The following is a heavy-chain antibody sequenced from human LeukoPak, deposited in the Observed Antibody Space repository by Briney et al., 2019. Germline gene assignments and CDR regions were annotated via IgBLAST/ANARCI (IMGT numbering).Heavy chain of an antibody. CDR3: TTVGIVGATRAIDY. V-gene: IGHV3-15*01. CDR1: GFTFSNAW. D-gene: IGHD1-26*01. CDR2: IKSKTDGGTT. Sequence: GGSLRLSCAASGFTFSNAWMSWVRQAPGKGLEWVGRIKSKTDGGTTDYAAPVKGRFTISRDDSKNTLYLQMNSLKTEDTAVYYCTTVGIVGATRAIDYWGQGTLVTVSS. J-gene: IGHJ4*02.